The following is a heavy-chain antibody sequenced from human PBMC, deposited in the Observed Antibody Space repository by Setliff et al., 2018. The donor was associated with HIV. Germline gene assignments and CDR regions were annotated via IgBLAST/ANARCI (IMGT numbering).Heavy chain of an antibody. V-gene: IGHV4-34*01. CDR3: ARSVVVPAAIYYYYYGMDV. CDR1: GESFRGHF. D-gene: IGHD2-2*01. Sequence: SETLSLTCVVNGESFRGHFWTWIRQIPGKGLQWIGEIRHSGNTNYNPSLKSRLTMSVDTSKSQFSLRLESMTAADTAVYYCARSVVVPAAIYYYYYGMDVWGQGTTVTVSS. J-gene: IGHJ6*02. CDR2: IRHSGNT.